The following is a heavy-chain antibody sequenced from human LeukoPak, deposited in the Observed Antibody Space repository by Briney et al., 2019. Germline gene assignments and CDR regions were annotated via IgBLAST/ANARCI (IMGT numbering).Heavy chain of an antibody. CDR2: INHSGST. V-gene: IGHV4-34*01. J-gene: IGHJ4*02. CDR1: GGSFSGYY. D-gene: IGHD2-15*01. Sequence: PSETLSLTCAVYGGSFSGYYWSWIRQPPGKGLEWIGEINHSGSTNYNPSLKSRVTISVDTSKNQFSLKLSSVTAADTAVYYCARGRDVVVVAATTIDYWGQGTLVTVSS. CDR3: ARGRDVVVVAATTIDY.